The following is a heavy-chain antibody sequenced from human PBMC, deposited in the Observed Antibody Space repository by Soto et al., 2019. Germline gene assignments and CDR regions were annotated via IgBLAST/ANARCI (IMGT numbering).Heavy chain of an antibody. CDR3: ARGPSIVAGRDDAFDI. D-gene: IGHD6-19*01. CDR2: IGTAGDT. Sequence: GGSLRLSCAASGFTFSSYDMHWVRQATGKGLEWVSAIGTAGDTYYPGSVKGRFTISRENAKNSLYLQMNSLRAGDTAVYYCARGPSIVAGRDDAFDIWGQGTMVTVSS. J-gene: IGHJ3*02. CDR1: GFTFSSYD. V-gene: IGHV3-13*01.